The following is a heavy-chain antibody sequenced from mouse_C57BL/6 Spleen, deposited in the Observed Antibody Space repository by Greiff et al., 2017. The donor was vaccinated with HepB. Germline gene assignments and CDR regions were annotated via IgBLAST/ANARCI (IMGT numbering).Heavy chain of an antibody. J-gene: IGHJ2*01. CDR3: ARDTTVPFDY. CDR1: GFTFSDYG. CDR2: ISSGSSTI. D-gene: IGHD1-1*01. V-gene: IGHV5-17*01. Sequence: EVHLVESGGGLVKPGGSLKLSCAASGFTFSDYGMHWVRQAPEKGLEWVAYISSGSSTIYYADTVKGRFTISRDNAKNTLFLQMTSLRSEDTAMYYCARDTTVPFDYWGQGTTLTVSS.